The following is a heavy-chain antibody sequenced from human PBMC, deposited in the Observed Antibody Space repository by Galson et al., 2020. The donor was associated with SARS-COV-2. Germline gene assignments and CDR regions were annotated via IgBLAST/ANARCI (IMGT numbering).Heavy chain of an antibody. V-gene: IGHV3-23*01. D-gene: IGHD3-3*01. CDR2: ISGSGGST. CDR3: AKDPRFDGVGLYGYNWFDP. Sequence: GESLMISCAASGFTFSSYAMRWVRQAPGKGLEWVSAISGSGGSTYYADSVKGRFTISRDNSKNTLYLQMNSLRAEDTAVYYCAKDPRFDGVGLYGYNWFDPWGQGTLVTVSS. CDR1: GFTFSSYA. J-gene: IGHJ5*02.